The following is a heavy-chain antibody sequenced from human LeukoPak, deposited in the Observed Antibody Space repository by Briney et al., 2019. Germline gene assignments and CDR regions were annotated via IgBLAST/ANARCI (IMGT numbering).Heavy chain of an antibody. CDR3: VRDGYNQNRFDF. V-gene: IGHV3-7*03. J-gene: IGHJ4*02. Sequence: PGGSLGLSCAASGFSFGLRWMNWVRQAPGKGLEWVANIKEDGTLAYYADSVTGRFSISRDNTKNSLYLQMNGLRAEDTAVYFCVRDGYNQNRFDFWGQGILVTVSS. CDR1: GFSFGLRW. D-gene: IGHD3-22*01. CDR2: IKEDGTLA.